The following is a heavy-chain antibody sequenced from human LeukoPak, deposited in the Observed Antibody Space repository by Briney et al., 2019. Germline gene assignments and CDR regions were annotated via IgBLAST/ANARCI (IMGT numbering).Heavy chain of an antibody. Sequence: PGGSLRLSCAASGFTFSSYSMNWVRQAPGKGLERVSYISSSSSTIYYADSVKGRFTISRDNAKNSLYLQMNSLRAEDTAVYYCASIAVAGYRYFQHWGQGTLVTVSS. CDR2: ISSSSSTI. CDR1: GFTFSSYS. V-gene: IGHV3-48*04. D-gene: IGHD6-19*01. CDR3: ASIAVAGYRYFQH. J-gene: IGHJ1*01.